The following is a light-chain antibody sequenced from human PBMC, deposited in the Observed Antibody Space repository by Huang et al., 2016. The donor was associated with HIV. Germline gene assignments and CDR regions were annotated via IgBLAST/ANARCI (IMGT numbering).Light chain of an antibody. CDR1: QGIRND. V-gene: IGKV1-6*01. Sequence: AIQMTQSPSSLSASVGDRVTITCRARQGIRNDLGWYQQKPGKAPQLLIYAASSVQSGVPARVSGSGSGTDFTLTSSSLQPEDFATYYCLQDYNYPRTFGQGTKLEIK. CDR3: LQDYNYPRT. J-gene: IGKJ2*01. CDR2: AAS.